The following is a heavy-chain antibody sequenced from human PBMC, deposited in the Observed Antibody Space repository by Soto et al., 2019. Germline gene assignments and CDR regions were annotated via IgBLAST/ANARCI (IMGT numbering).Heavy chain of an antibody. V-gene: IGHV3-23*01. CDR3: VINSGWFNT. J-gene: IGHJ5*02. CDR1: GFPFSSTD. Sequence: EFHVLESGEGWAQPGGSLRLSGAASGFPFSSTDMSWVRQAPGKGLEWVSTILDTGTTVFYADSVKGRFTVSRDNSNNTLYVQMNNLRADDTAVYYCVINSGWFNTWGQGALVTVSS. CDR2: ILDTGTTV. D-gene: IGHD3-10*01.